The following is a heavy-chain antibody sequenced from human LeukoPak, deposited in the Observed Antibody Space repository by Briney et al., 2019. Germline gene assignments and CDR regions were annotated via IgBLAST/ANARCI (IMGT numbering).Heavy chain of an antibody. CDR1: GFTFDDYR. CDR3: ARGAPPVYAMINWLDP. D-gene: IGHD2-8*01. Sequence: PGGSLRLSCSASGFTFDDYRMGWVRHAPGKGGEGVSGINWSGGSTGYADSVKGRFTISRDNAKNSLYLQMNSLRAEDTALYYCARGAPPVYAMINWLDPWGQGTLVTVSS. V-gene: IGHV3-20*04. CDR2: INWSGGST. J-gene: IGHJ5*02.